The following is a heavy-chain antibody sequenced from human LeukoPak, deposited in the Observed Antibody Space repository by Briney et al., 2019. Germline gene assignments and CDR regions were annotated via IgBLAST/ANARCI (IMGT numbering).Heavy chain of an antibody. CDR2: IYYSGST. CDR1: GGSISSGDYY. Sequence: PSETLSLTCTVSGGSISSGDYYWSWFRQPPGKGLEWIGYIYYSGSTHYNPSLKSRVTISVDTSKNQFSLKLSSVTAADTAVYYCARVRYFDWLLYAGLNWFDPWGQGTLVTVSS. CDR3: ARVRYFDWLLYAGLNWFDP. J-gene: IGHJ5*02. V-gene: IGHV4-30-4*01. D-gene: IGHD3-9*01.